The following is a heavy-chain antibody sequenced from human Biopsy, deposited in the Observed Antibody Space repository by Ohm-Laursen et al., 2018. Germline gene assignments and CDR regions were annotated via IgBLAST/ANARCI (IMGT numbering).Heavy chain of an antibody. CDR3: VRGVDYYDPYHYYALDV. Sequence: PPGTLSLTCAVYGESFNGYYWSWIRQTPGKGLEWIGEINHSGRTNYNPSLKSRVIISVDTSKNQFSMKVRSVIAADTAVYYCVRGVDYYDPYHYYALDVWGQGTTVTVSS. V-gene: IGHV4-34*01. CDR1: GESFNGYY. D-gene: IGHD3-22*01. J-gene: IGHJ6*02. CDR2: INHSGRT.